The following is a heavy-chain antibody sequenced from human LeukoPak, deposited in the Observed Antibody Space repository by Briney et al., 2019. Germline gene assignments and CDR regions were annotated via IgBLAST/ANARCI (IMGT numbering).Heavy chain of an antibody. CDR1: GYTFTSYD. CDR3: ARDAVVGTGIAFDV. J-gene: IGHJ3*01. D-gene: IGHD4-23*01. Sequence: ASVKVSCKASGYTFTSYDMYWVRQAPGQRLEWMGWIIVGNGNTKYSQKFQGRVIITTDTSASTVCMELSSLRSEDTAVYYCARDAVVGTGIAFDVWGQGTMVTVSS. CDR2: IIVGNGNT. V-gene: IGHV1-3*01.